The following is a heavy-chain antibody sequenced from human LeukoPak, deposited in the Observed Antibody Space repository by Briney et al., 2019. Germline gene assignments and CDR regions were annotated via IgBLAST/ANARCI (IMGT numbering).Heavy chain of an antibody. D-gene: IGHD6-13*01. CDR2: ISAYNGNT. CDR1: GYTFTSYG. J-gene: IGHJ5*02. V-gene: IGHV1-18*01. CDR3: ARGTNGAGYSSSWYKGNWFDP. Sequence: ASVKVSCKASGYTFTSYGISWVRQAPGQGLEWMGWISAYNGNTNYAQKLQGRVTMTTDTSTSTAYTELRSLRSDDTAVYYCARGTNGAGYSSSWYKGNWFDPWGQGTLVTVSS.